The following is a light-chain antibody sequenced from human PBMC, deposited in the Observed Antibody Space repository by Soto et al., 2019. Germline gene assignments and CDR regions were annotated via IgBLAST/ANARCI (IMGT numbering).Light chain of an antibody. Sequence: DIQMTQSPSSLPASVGDRVTITCRASQSISTYLSWYQHTPGKAPKLLIYAASSLQSGVPSRFSGSGSGTDFTLTISSLLPDDFATYYCQQSYSGWTFGQGTRLEIK. CDR1: QSISTY. CDR3: QQSYSGWT. V-gene: IGKV1-39*01. CDR2: AAS. J-gene: IGKJ1*01.